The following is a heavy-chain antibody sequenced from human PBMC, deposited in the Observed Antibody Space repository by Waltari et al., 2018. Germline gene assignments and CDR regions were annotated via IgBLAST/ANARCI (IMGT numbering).Heavy chain of an antibody. CDR2: INPSGGST. J-gene: IGHJ6*02. CDR3: ALDTGALWMDV. Sequence: QVQLVQSGAEVKKPGASVKISCKPSAYTFTSSYIHWVRQAPGQGLEWMGIINPSGGSTIYAQKFQGRVTMTRDTSTSTVYMELSSLRSDDTAVYYCALDTGALWMDVWGQGTTVTVSS. CDR1: AYTFTSSY. V-gene: IGHV1-46*01. D-gene: IGHD2-21*01.